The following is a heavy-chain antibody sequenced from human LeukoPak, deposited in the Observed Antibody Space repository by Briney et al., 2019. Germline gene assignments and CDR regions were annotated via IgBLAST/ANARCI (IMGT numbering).Heavy chain of an antibody. CDR1: GFTFSSYA. D-gene: IGHD3-16*01. CDR3: ARGGRLGDYFDY. Sequence: GGSLRLSCAASGFTFSSYAMHWVRQAPGEGLEYVSAISSNGGSTYYANSVKGRFTISRDNSKNTLYLQMGSLRAEDMAVYYCARGGRLGDYFDYWGQGTLVTVSS. CDR2: ISSNGGST. V-gene: IGHV3-64*01. J-gene: IGHJ4*02.